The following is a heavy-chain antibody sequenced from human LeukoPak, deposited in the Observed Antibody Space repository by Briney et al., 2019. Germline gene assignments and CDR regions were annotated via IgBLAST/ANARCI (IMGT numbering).Heavy chain of an antibody. V-gene: IGHV4-59*08. Sequence: PSETLSLTCTVSGGSISSYYWSWIRQPPGKGLEWIGYICYSGSTNYNPSLKSRVTISVDTSKNQFSLKLSSVTAADTAVYYCAKTALRGRYFDYWGQGTLVTVSS. J-gene: IGHJ4*02. D-gene: IGHD3-16*01. CDR1: GGSISSYY. CDR2: ICYSGST. CDR3: AKTALRGRYFDY.